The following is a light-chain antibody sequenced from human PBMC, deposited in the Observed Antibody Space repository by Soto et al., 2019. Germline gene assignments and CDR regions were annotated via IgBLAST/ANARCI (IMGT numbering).Light chain of an antibody. CDR1: SNNVGGYNY. CDR2: DVS. Sequence: QYVLTQPASVSGSPGQSITISCTGTSNNVGGYNYVTWYQQHPGKAPKLMIYDVSNRPSGVSNRFSGSKSGNTASLTISGLQAEDEADYYCSSYSSSSTLVFGGGTKLTFL. V-gene: IGLV2-14*01. CDR3: SSYSSSSTLV. J-gene: IGLJ2*01.